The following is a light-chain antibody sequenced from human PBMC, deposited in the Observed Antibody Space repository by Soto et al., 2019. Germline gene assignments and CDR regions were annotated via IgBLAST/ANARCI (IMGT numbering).Light chain of an antibody. J-gene: IGLJ1*01. V-gene: IGLV7-43*01. CDR1: TGAVTSGNF. CDR3: LLYYGGAGV. Sequence: QAVGTQEPSVTVSPEGTVTLTCAPTTGAVTSGNFPIWFQQKPGQPPRPLTYSIDSKHSWTPARFSGSLLEGKAGLTLSGAQPEDEAEYYCLLYYGGAGVFGTGTKVTVL. CDR2: SID.